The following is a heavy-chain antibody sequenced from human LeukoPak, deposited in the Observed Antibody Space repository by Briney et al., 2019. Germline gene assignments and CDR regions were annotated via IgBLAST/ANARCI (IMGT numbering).Heavy chain of an antibody. Sequence: AASVKVSCKASGYTFTSYGISWVRRAPGQGLEWMGWISAYNGNTNYAQKLQGRVTMTTDTSTSTAYMELSSLRSEDTAVYYCARVATTVTTGDYWGQGTLVTVSS. D-gene: IGHD4-17*01. CDR2: ISAYNGNT. J-gene: IGHJ4*02. V-gene: IGHV1-18*01. CDR1: GYTFTSYG. CDR3: ARVATTVTTGDY.